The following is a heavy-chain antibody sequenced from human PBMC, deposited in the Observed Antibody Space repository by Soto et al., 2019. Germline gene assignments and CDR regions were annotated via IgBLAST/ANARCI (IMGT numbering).Heavy chain of an antibody. CDR2: INAGNGNT. J-gene: IGHJ3*02. Sequence: ASVKVSCKASGYTFTSYAMHWVRQAPGQRLEWMGWINAGNGNTKYSQKFQGRVTITRDTSASTAYMELSSLRSEDTAVYYCARDMVRGVIMFAFDIWGQGTMVTVSS. D-gene: IGHD3-10*01. V-gene: IGHV1-3*01. CDR1: GYTFTSYA. CDR3: ARDMVRGVIMFAFDI.